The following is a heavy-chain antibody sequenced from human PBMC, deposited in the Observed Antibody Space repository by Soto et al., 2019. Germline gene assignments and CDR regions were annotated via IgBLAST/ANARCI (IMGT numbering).Heavy chain of an antibody. CDR3: ARGRIAAAGTGYYYSAMDV. V-gene: IGHV1-69*01. Sequence: QVQLVQSGAEVKKPGSSVKVSCKASGGTFSSYTISWVRQAPGQGLEWMGGIIPVFGTTNYAPKFQGRVTITADESTSTAYMELTSLRPEDTAVFYCARGRIAAAGTGYYYSAMDVWGQGTTVTVSS. CDR2: IIPVFGTT. D-gene: IGHD6-25*01. CDR1: GGTFSSYT. J-gene: IGHJ6*02.